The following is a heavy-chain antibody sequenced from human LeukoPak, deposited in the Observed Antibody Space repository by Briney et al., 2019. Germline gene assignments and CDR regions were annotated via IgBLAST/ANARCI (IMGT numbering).Heavy chain of an antibody. CDR1: GGSFSGYY. CDR3: ARERLVSAPFDY. Sequence: PSETLSLTCAVYGGSFSGYYWSWIRQPPGKGLEWIGEINHSGSTNYNPSLKSRVTISVDTSKNQFSLKLSSVTAADTAVYYCARERLVSAPFDYWGQGTLVTVSS. V-gene: IGHV4-34*01. CDR2: INHSGST. J-gene: IGHJ4*02. D-gene: IGHD3-22*01.